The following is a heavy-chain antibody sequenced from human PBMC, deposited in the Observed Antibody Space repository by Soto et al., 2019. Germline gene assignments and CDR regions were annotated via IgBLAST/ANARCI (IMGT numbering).Heavy chain of an antibody. CDR3: AREVAATSVNWFDP. J-gene: IGHJ5*02. CDR2: IYYSGST. Sequence: SETLSLTSTVSGVYISSGDYYWSWIRQPPGKGLEWIGYIYYSGSTYYNPSLKSRVTISVDTSKNQFSLKLSSVTAADTAVYYCAREVAATSVNWFDPWGQGTLVTVSS. D-gene: IGHD2-15*01. V-gene: IGHV4-30-4*01. CDR1: GVYISSGDYY.